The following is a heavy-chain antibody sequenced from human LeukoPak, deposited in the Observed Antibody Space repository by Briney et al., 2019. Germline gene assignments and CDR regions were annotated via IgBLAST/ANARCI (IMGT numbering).Heavy chain of an antibody. J-gene: IGHJ6*02. V-gene: IGHV4-39*01. Sequence: SETLSLTCPVSGGSISSSSYYWGWIRQPPGKGLEWIGSIYYSGSTYYNPSLKSRVTISVDTSKNQFSLKLSSVTAADTAVYYCARVLAQSYYYYGMDVWGQGTTVTVSS. CDR3: ARVLAQSYYYYGMDV. CDR2: IYYSGST. D-gene: IGHD3-3*01. CDR1: GGSISSSSYY.